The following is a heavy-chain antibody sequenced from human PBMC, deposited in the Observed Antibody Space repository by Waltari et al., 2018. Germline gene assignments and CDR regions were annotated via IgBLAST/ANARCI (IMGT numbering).Heavy chain of an antibody. Sequence: QVQLVQSGAEVKKPGSSVKVSCKASGGTFSSYAISWVRQAPGQGLEWMGGIIPLFGTANYAQKFQGRVTITADKSTSTAYMELSSLRSEDTAVYYCARGRHIVVVPAAMSWYFDLWGRGTLVTVSS. V-gene: IGHV1-69*14. J-gene: IGHJ2*01. CDR1: GGTFSSYA. CDR3: ARGRHIVVVPAAMSWYFDL. CDR2: IIPLFGTA. D-gene: IGHD2-2*01.